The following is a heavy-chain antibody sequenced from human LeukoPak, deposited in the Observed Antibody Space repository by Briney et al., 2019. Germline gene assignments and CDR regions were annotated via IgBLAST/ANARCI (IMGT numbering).Heavy chain of an antibody. J-gene: IGHJ4*02. CDR2: IYSNTNT. Sequence: QPGGSLRLSCAASGFTVSSNYMTWVRQAPGAGLVWVSVIYSNTNTYYANSVKGRFTISRDNSKNTLYLQMNSLRGEDTAVYYCARGLVGAAGLFDYWGEGAPVSVSS. D-gene: IGHD6-13*01. CDR1: GFTVSSNY. V-gene: IGHV3-66*01. CDR3: ARGLVGAAGLFDY.